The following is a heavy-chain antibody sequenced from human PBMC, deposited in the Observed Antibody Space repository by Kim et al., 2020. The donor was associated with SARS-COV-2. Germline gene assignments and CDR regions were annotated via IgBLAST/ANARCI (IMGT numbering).Heavy chain of an antibody. D-gene: IGHD3-3*01. V-gene: IGHV4-59*13. CDR1: GGSISSYY. J-gene: IGHJ5*02. CDR3: ARERSPGVWHQGGWFDP. CDR2: IYYSGST. Sequence: SETLSLTCTVSGGSISSYYWSWIRQPPGKGLEWIGYIYYSGSTNYNPSLKSRVTISVDTSKNQFSLKLSSVTAADTAVYYCARERSPGVWHQGGWFDPWGQGTLVTVSS.